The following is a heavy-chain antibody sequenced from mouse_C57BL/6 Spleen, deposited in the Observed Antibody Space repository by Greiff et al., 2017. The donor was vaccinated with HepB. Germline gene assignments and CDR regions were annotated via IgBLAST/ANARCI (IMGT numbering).Heavy chain of an antibody. V-gene: IGHV5-4*01. CDR3: ARAESYGSSSGAWFAY. Sequence: EVQLVESGGGLVKPGGSLKLSCAASGFTFSSYAMSWVRQTPEKRLEWVATISDGGSYTYYPDNVKGRFTISRDNAKNNLYLQMSHLKSEDTAMYYCARAESYGSSSGAWFAYWGQGTLVTVSA. CDR1: GFTFSSYA. J-gene: IGHJ3*01. CDR2: ISDGGSYT. D-gene: IGHD1-1*01.